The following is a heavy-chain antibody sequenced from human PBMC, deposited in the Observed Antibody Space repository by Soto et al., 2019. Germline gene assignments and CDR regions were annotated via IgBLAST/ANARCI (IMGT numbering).Heavy chain of an antibody. D-gene: IGHD5-12*01. CDR3: ARIRGGSGYTLDLGFDP. Sequence: PSETLSLTCTVSGGSISRSNYYWGWIRQPPGKGLEWIGSIYDSGSTYYNPSLKRRVNISVDTSKNHFSLKLSSVTAADTAMYHCARIRGGSGYTLDLGFDPWGLGILVTVSS. CDR2: IYDSGST. J-gene: IGHJ5*02. CDR1: GGSISRSNYY. V-gene: IGHV4-39*02.